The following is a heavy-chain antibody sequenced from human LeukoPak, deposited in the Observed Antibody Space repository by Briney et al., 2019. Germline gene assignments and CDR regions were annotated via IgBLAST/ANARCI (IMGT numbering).Heavy chain of an antibody. D-gene: IGHD4-23*01. CDR1: GGSISSYF. Sequence: PSETLSLTCAVSGGSISSYFWTWIRQPAGKGREWIGRIYTSGTTNYNPSLKSRVTMSVDTSKNQLSLNLTSVTAADTAIYYCARESTVVNRGIDYWGQGNLVTVSS. CDR3: ARESTVVNRGIDY. CDR2: IYTSGTT. J-gene: IGHJ4*02. V-gene: IGHV4-4*07.